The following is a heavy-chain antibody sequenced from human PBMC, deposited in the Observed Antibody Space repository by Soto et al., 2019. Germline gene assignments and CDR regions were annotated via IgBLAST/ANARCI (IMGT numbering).Heavy chain of an antibody. CDR1: GGSISSGGYY. J-gene: IGHJ3*02. CDR3: ATYGSGSYPPLDAFDI. Sequence: SETLSLTCTVSGGSISSGGYYWSWIRQHPGKGLEWIGYIYYSGSTYYNPSLKSRVTISVDTSKNQFSLKLSSVTAADTAVYYCATYGSGSYPPLDAFDIWGQGTMVTVSS. CDR2: IYYSGST. V-gene: IGHV4-31*03. D-gene: IGHD3-10*01.